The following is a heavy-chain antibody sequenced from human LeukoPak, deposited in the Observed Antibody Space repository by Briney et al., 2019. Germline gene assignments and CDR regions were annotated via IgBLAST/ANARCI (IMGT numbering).Heavy chain of an antibody. CDR3: ARAPKYCDFSPEPYGMDV. J-gene: IGHJ6*02. V-gene: IGHV4-59*11. CDR1: GGCISRHY. D-gene: IGHD3-3*01. Sequence: RSETLSLTCTLSGGCISRHYWSWIRHPPGEGLEWIGYFYYSGSTNYNPSLKSRVTISVDTSKNQCSLKLSSVTAADTAVYYCARAPKYCDFSPEPYGMDVWGQGTLVTVSS. CDR2: FYYSGST.